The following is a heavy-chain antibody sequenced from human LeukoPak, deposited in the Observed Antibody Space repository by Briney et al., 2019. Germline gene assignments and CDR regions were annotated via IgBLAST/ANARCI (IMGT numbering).Heavy chain of an antibody. V-gene: IGHV3-20*04. CDR3: AKDVLLWFGELSPPDY. J-gene: IGHJ4*02. CDR2: INWNGGST. Sequence: GGSLRLSCAASGFTFDDYGMSWVRQAPGKGLEWVSGINWNGGSTGYADSVKGRFTISRDNSKNTLYLQMNSLRAEDTAVYYCAKDVLLWFGELSPPDYWGQGTLVTVSS. CDR1: GFTFDDYG. D-gene: IGHD3-10*01.